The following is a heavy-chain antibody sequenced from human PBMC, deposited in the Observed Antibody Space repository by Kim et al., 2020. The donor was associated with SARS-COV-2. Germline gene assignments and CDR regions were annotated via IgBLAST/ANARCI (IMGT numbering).Heavy chain of an antibody. J-gene: IGHJ1*01. CDR2: INAGNGNT. CDR1: GYTFTSYA. D-gene: IGHD2-2*01. V-gene: IGHV1-3*01. CDR3: ARAEIEDVVVPAAHALEYFQH. Sequence: ASVKVSCKASGYTFTSYAMHWVRQAPGQRLEWMGWINAGNGNTKYSQKFQGRVTITRDTSASTAYMELSSLRSEDTAVYYCARAEIEDVVVPAAHALEYFQHWGQGTLVTVSS.